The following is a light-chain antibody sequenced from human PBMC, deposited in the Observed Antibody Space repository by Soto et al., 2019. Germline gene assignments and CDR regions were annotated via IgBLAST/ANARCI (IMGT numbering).Light chain of an antibody. CDR1: QSISTW. CDR2: DAS. Sequence: DIQMTQSPSTLSASVGDRVTITCRASQSISTWLAWYQQKPGKAPNLPIHDASYLESGVPSRFSGSGSGTEFTLIISSLQPDDSATYYCQQYNSYSWTFGQGTKVEIK. J-gene: IGKJ1*01. CDR3: QQYNSYSWT. V-gene: IGKV1-5*01.